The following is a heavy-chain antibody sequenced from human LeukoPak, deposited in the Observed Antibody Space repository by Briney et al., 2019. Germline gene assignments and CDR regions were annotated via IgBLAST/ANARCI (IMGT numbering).Heavy chain of an antibody. CDR1: GLSFSSYG. Sequence: GGSLRLSRAASGLSFSSYGMHWVHQAPGRGLEWVAAISPDGNNKYYADSVKGRFTISRDNSKNTLYLQMNSLTTEDTAVYYCAKDGPYTSSFDYWGQGTLVTVSS. CDR2: ISPDGNNK. D-gene: IGHD6-13*01. CDR3: AKDGPYTSSFDY. J-gene: IGHJ4*02. V-gene: IGHV3-30*18.